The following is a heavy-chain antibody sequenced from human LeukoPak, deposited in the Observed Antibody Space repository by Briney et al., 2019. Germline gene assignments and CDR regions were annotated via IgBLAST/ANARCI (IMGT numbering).Heavy chain of an antibody. D-gene: IGHD3-10*01. V-gene: IGHV3-23*01. J-gene: IGHJ6*02. CDR3: AKDSSFQFTIKGDYYGMDV. Sequence: GGSLRLSCAASGFTFSSYAMSWVRQAPGKGLEWVSAISGSGGSTYYADSVRGRFTISRDNSKNTLYLQMNSLRAEDTAVYYCAKDSSFQFTIKGDYYGMDVWGQGTTVTVSS. CDR1: GFTFSSYA. CDR2: ISGSGGST.